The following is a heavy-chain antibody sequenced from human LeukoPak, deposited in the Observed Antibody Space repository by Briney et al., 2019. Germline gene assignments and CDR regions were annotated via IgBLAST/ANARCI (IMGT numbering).Heavy chain of an antibody. CDR1: GASISSYY. CDR2: FYFSGSS. CDR3: ARDRYDSSGYGMDV. D-gene: IGHD3-22*01. J-gene: IGHJ6*04. V-gene: IGHV4-59*01. Sequence: SETLSLTCTVSGASISSYYWSWIRQPPGKGLEWIGYFYFSGSSNYNPSLRSRVTISVDTSKNQFSLKLSSVTAADTAVYYCARDRYDSSGYGMDVWGKGTTVTVSS.